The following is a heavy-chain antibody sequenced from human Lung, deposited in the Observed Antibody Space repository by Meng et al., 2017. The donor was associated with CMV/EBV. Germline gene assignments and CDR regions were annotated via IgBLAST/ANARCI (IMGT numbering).Heavy chain of an antibody. J-gene: IGHJ6*02. CDR2: IYYSGST. V-gene: IGHV4-61*01. Sequence: SXTXSLXCTVSGGSVSSGSYYWSWIRQPPGKGLEWIGYIYYSGSTNYNPSLKSRVTISVDTSKNQFSLKLSSVTAADTAEYYCTRTYCSSTSCTTPYYYGMDVWXQGTXVTVSS. D-gene: IGHD2-2*01. CDR1: GGSVSSGSYY. CDR3: TRTYCSSTSCTTPYYYGMDV.